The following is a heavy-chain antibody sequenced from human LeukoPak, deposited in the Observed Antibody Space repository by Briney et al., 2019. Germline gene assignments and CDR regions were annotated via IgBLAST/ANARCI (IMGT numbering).Heavy chain of an antibody. CDR2: IYISGTT. J-gene: IGHJ4*02. D-gene: IGHD5-24*01. CDR3: AREVMATNDLDY. CDR1: GGSLSSYY. V-gene: IGHV4-4*07. Sequence: SETLSPTCTVSGGSLSSYYWSWIRQPAGPGLEWLGRIYISGTTSYNPSLTSRVIMSIDTSKNQFSLKLSSVTAADTAVYYCAREVMATNDLDYWGQGTLVTVSP.